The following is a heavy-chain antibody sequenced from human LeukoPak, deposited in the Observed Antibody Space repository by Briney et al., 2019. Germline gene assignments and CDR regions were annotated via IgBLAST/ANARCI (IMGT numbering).Heavy chain of an antibody. V-gene: IGHV3-30*04. CDR3: ARDRDSSGWFDY. CDR2: ISYDGSNK. J-gene: IGHJ4*02. D-gene: IGHD6-19*01. Sequence: GGSLRLSCAASGFTFSSYAMHWVRQAPGKGLEWVAVISYDGSNKYYADAVKGRVTISRDNSKNTLYLQMNSLRAEATAVYYCARDRDSSGWFDYWGQGTLVTVSS. CDR1: GFTFSSYA.